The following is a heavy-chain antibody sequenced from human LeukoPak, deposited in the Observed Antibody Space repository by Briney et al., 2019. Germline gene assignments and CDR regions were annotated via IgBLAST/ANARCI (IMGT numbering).Heavy chain of an antibody. CDR1: GGSISSYY. D-gene: IGHD3-10*01. V-gene: IGHV4-4*07. CDR2: IYTSGST. CDR3: ARVLLWFGELFDAFDI. J-gene: IGHJ3*02. Sequence: PSETLSLTCTVSGGSISSYYWSWIRQPAGKGLEWIGRIYTSGSTNYNPSLKSRVTMSVDTSKNQFSLKLSSVTAADTAVYYCARVLLWFGELFDAFDIWGQGTMVTVPS.